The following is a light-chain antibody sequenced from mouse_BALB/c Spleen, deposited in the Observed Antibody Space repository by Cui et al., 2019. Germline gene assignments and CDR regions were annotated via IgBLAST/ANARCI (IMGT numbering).Light chain of an antibody. V-gene: IGKV4-59*01. CDR1: SSVSY. CDR2: DTS. Sequence: QLVLTQSPAMMSASPGEKVTMTCSASSSVSYMHWYQQKSGTSPKRWIYDTSKLASGVPARFSGSGSGTSYSLTISSMEAEDAATYYCQQWSSNPRTFGGGTKLKIK. CDR3: QQWSSNPRT. J-gene: IGKJ1*01.